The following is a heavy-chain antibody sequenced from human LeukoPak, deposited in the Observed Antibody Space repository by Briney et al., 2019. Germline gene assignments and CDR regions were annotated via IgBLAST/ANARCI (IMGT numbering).Heavy chain of an antibody. V-gene: IGHV1-69*13. D-gene: IGHD5-18*01. CDR1: GGTFSSYA. CDR3: ARGISSSGLSPDYGMDV. J-gene: IGHJ6*02. CDR2: IIPIFGTA. Sequence: GASVKVSCKASGGTFSSYAISWVRQAPGQGLEWMGGIIPIFGTANYAQKFQGRVTITADESTSTAYMELSSLRSEDTAVYYCARGISSSGLSPDYGMDVWGQGTTVTVSS.